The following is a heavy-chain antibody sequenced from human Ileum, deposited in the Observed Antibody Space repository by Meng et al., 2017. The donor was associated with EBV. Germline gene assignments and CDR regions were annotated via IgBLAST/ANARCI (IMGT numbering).Heavy chain of an antibody. D-gene: IGHD6-19*01. CDR2: IYNSGST. J-gene: IGHJ4*02. CDR3: ARDGYSSGSD. V-gene: IGHV4-61*08. Sequence: QVQLQESGPGLVKPSESLFIAGSVSGGSVSSSGNYCSWIRQPPGKGLEWIGYIYNSGSTNYNPSLKSRVTISVDTSKNQFSLKLSSVTAADTAVYYCARDGYSSGSDWGQGTLVTVSS. CDR1: GGSVSSSGNY.